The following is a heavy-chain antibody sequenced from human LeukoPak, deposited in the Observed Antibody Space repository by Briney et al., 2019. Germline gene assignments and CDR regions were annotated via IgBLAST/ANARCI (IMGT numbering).Heavy chain of an antibody. CDR3: ARDLYRIVVVPHYFDY. Sequence: GGSLRLSCAVSGFTFSSYWMGWVRQAPGKGLAWVANINQDESSKYYEDSVKGRFTISRDNAKNSLYLQMNSLRAEDTAVYYCARDLYRIVVVPHYFDYWGQGTLVTVSS. D-gene: IGHD3-22*01. CDR1: GFTFSSYW. V-gene: IGHV3-7*01. CDR2: INQDESSK. J-gene: IGHJ4*02.